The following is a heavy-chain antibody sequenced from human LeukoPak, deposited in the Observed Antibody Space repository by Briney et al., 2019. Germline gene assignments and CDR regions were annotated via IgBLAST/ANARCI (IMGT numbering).Heavy chain of an antibody. J-gene: IGHJ4*02. CDR2: IYYSGHT. Sequence: PSETLSLTCTVSGDPISSNYYYWGWIRQPPGKGLEWIGMIYYSGHTYYNPSLKIIVTISVDTSNNPFSLELTSRTAAGTALYYCASEYCSGDSCAGGHFDYWGQGTVVPVSS. V-gene: IGHV4-39*07. CDR1: GDPISSNYYY. CDR3: ASEYCSGDSCAGGHFDY. D-gene: IGHD2-15*01.